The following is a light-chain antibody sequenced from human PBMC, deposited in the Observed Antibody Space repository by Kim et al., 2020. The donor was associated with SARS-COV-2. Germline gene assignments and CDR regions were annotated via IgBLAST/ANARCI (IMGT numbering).Light chain of an antibody. J-gene: IGLJ3*02. V-gene: IGLV2-8*01. CDR3: SSWGGSNNWV. CDR2: EVS. CDR1: RSDVGSYNR. Sequence: GQSVTISCTGTRSDVGSYNRVSWYQQSPGTAPKLMIYEVSNRPSGVPDRFSGSKSGNTASLTVSGLQAEDEADYYCSSWGGSNNWVFGGGTKLTVL.